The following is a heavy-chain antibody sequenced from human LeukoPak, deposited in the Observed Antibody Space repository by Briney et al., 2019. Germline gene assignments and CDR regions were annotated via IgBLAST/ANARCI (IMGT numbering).Heavy chain of an antibody. D-gene: IGHD3-9*01. Sequence: GGSLRLSCAASGFTFSSYGMSWVRQAPGKGLEWVSAISGSGGSTYYADSVKGRFTISRDNSKNTLYLQMNSLRAEDTAVYYCASGYHDILTGYYPNDYWGQGTLVTVSS. CDR3: ASGYHDILTGYYPNDY. CDR1: GFTFSSYG. J-gene: IGHJ4*02. CDR2: ISGSGGST. V-gene: IGHV3-23*01.